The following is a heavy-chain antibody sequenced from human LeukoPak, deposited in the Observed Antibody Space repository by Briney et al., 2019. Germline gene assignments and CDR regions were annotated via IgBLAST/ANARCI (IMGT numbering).Heavy chain of an antibody. J-gene: IGHJ3*02. D-gene: IGHD1-26*01. CDR1: GFTFSSYS. V-gene: IGHV3-21*03. CDR2: ISSSSSYI. CDR3: ARDPYSGSSGGAFDI. Sequence: GGSLRLSCAASGFTFSSYSMNWVRQAPGKGLEWVSSISSSSSYIYYADSVKGRFTISRDNAKNSLYLQMNSLRAEDTAVYYCARDPYSGSSGGAFDIWGQGTMVTVSS.